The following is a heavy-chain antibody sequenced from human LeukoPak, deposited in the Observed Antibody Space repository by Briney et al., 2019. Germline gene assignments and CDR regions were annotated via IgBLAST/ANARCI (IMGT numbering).Heavy chain of an antibody. D-gene: IGHD6-19*01. V-gene: IGHV3-23*01. CDR2: IPATGGNT. J-gene: IGHJ4*02. Sequence: GGSLRLSCAASGFTFSSNVMIWVRQAPGKGLEWVSSIPATGGNTYYADSVKGRFTISRDNSKNSLYLQMNSLRAEDTAVYYCAKESSGGWYFDYWGQGTLVTVSS. CDR3: AKESSGGWYFDY. CDR1: GFTFSSNV.